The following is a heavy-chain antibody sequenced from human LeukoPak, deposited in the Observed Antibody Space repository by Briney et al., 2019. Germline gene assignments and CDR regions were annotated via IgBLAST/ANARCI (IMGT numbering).Heavy chain of an antibody. V-gene: IGHV3-11*04. D-gene: IGHD3-10*01. CDR1: EFTFSDYY. CDR3: ARGSGRGRWFDP. J-gene: IGHJ5*02. Sequence: PGGSLRLSCAASEFTFSDYYMSWIRQAPGKGLEWVSYISSSGTTIYYADSVKGRFTISRDNAKNSLYLQMNRLRVEDTAVYYCARGSGRGRWFDPWGQGTLVTVSS. CDR2: ISSSGTTI.